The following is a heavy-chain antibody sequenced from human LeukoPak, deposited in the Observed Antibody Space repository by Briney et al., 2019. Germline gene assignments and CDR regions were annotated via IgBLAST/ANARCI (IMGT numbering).Heavy chain of an antibody. J-gene: IGHJ4*02. D-gene: IGHD6-19*01. CDR2: ISGDADAT. CDR1: GFTFRDYA. CDR3: AKRGSAWYYFDS. Sequence: QPGGSLRLSCAASGFTFRDYAIHWVRQAPGRGLEWVSLISGDADATYYADSVEGRFTVARDNTKNSIYLQMNSLRTEDTALYFCAKRGSAWYYFDSWGQGTLVTVSS. V-gene: IGHV3-43*02.